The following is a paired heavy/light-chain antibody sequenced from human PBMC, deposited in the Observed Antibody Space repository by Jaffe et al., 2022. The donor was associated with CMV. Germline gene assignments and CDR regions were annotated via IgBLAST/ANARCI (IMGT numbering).Light chain of an antibody. CDR2: EVV. CDR1: SSDVGNYNL. CDR3: CSYAGTVV. J-gene: IGLJ2*01. V-gene: IGLV2-23*02. Sequence: QSALTQPASVSGSPGQSITISCTGTSSDVGNYNLVSWYQQHPGKAPKLIISEVVKRPSGVSNRFSGSKSGNTASLAISGLQVEDEADYYCCSYAGTVVFGGGTKLTVL.
Heavy chain of an antibody. V-gene: IGHV4-39*01. CDR2: ISYTGNT. J-gene: IGHJ4*02. CDR1: GGSISRSSYY. CDR3: ARLDEY. Sequence: QLQLQESGPGLVKPSETLSLSCTVSGGSISRSSYYWGWIRQPPGKGLEWIGSISYTGNTYYNPSLKSRVIISVDTPKNQFSLQVNSVTAADTAVYYCARLDEYWGQGTLVTVSS.